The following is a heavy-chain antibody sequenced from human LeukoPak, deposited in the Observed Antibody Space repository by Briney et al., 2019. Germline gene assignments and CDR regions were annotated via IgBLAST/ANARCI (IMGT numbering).Heavy chain of an antibody. J-gene: IGHJ2*01. CDR1: GDTFTDYY. V-gene: IGHV1-46*01. CDR3: ARDPRLSSGYSTGILWYFDL. Sequence: ASVKVSCKASGDTFTDYYMHWVRQAPGQGLEWMGIINPNGGSTSYAQKFEGRVTMTRDTSTSTVFMELSSLRSEDTAVYYCARDPRLSSGYSTGILWYFDLWGGGTLVTVSS. CDR2: INPNGGST. D-gene: IGHD3-22*01.